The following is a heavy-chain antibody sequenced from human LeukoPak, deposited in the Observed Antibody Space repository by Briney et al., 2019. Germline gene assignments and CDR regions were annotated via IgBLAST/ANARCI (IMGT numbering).Heavy chain of an antibody. V-gene: IGHV3-23*01. CDR3: AKDSYSSSWEYYYGMDV. CDR2: ISGSGGST. J-gene: IGHJ6*02. CDR1: GFTFSSYA. Sequence: AGGSLRLSCAASGFTFSSYAMSWVRQAPGKGLEWVSAISGSGGSTYYADSVKGRFTISRDNSKNTLYLQMNSLRAEDTAVYYCAKDSYSSSWEYYYGMDVWGQGTTVTASS. D-gene: IGHD6-13*01.